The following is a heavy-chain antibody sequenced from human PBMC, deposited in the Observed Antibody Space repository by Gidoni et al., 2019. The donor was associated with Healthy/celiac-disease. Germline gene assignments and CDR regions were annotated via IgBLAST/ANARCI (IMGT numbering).Heavy chain of an antibody. CDR2: VSWNSGNT. CDR1: GFGFGGYA. J-gene: IGHJ5*02. D-gene: IGHD6-6*01. CDR3: ARAGTFSSSSGWLDP. Sequence: EVQLVESGGGVVQPGRSLRLSCAASGFGFGGYAMHWVRQVPGKGLEWVSGVSWNSGNTAYADSVKGRFTISRDNAKNSLFLQMDSLRGEDTALYFCARAGTFSSSSGWLDPWGQGTLVTVSS. V-gene: IGHV3-9*01.